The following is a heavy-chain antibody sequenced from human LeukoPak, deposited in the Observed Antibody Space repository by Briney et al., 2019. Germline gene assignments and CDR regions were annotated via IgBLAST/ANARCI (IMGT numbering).Heavy chain of an antibody. D-gene: IGHD3-10*01. V-gene: IGHV1-18*01. J-gene: IGHJ3*02. CDR1: GYTFTSYG. CDR3: ARLGSPKNYYGSGSYYKEEDAFDI. CDR2: FSANNGNT. Sequence: ASVKVSCTASGYTFTSYGISWVRQAHGPGNEWMGWFSANNGNTNYAQKHQGRVTITADESTSTASMELSSLRSEDTAVYYCARLGSPKNYYGSGSYYKEEDAFDIWGQGTMVTVSS.